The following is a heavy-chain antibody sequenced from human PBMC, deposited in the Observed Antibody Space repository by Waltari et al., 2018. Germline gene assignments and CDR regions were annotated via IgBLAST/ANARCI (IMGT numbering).Heavy chain of an antibody. V-gene: IGHV1-46*03. J-gene: IGHJ4*02. Sequence: QVQLVQSGAAVKKPGASVKVSCKASGYTFTSYYMHWVRQDPGQGHEWMGISNPRGGSTSEAQKLQGRVTVTRDTSTSTVYMELSSLGSEDTAVYYCARDLSSSTGSDYWGQGTLVTVSS. D-gene: IGHD6-6*01. CDR2: SNPRGGST. CDR1: GYTFTSYY. CDR3: ARDLSSSTGSDY.